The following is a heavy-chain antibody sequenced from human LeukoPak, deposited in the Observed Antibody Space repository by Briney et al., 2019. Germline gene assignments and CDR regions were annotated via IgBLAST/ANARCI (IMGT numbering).Heavy chain of an antibody. CDR2: IYGSGNP. J-gene: IGHJ6*03. V-gene: IGHV4-4*07. D-gene: IGHD3-10*01. Sequence: SETLSLSCTVSGGSMGNYYWNWIRQPAGRGLEWIGRIYGSGNPTYNPSLMSRVTLSRDTSNNQFSLRLTSVTAADSAVYYCARDFPTLLWSGDLLSPEYNYFMDVWGKGTTVTVSS. CDR3: ARDFPTLLWSGDLLSPEYNYFMDV. CDR1: GGSMGNYY.